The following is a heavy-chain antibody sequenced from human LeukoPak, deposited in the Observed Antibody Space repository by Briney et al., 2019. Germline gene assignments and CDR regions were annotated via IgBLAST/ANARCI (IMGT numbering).Heavy chain of an antibody. CDR1: GFTFSSYG. Sequence: GGSLRLSCAASGFTFSSYGMHWVRQVPGKGLEWVAVIWYDGSNKYYADSVKGRFTISRDNSKNTLYLQMNSLRAEDTAVYYCAKTNSSSWYTDYWGQGTLVTVSS. D-gene: IGHD6-13*01. CDR2: IWYDGSNK. J-gene: IGHJ4*02. V-gene: IGHV3-33*06. CDR3: AKTNSSSWYTDY.